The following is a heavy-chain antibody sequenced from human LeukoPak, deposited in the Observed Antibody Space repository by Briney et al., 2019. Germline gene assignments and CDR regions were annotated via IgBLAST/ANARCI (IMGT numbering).Heavy chain of an antibody. CDR1: GGSISSSGYY. D-gene: IGHD3-10*01. CDR3: ARPAYGSGSYSGFDY. V-gene: IGHV4-39*01. Sequence: SETLSLTCTVSGGSISSSGYYWGWIRQPPGKGLEWIASIYYSGSTYYNPSLKSRVTISEDTSKNQFSLKLSSVTAADTAVYYCARPAYGSGSYSGFDYWGQGTLVTVSS. J-gene: IGHJ4*02. CDR2: IYYSGST.